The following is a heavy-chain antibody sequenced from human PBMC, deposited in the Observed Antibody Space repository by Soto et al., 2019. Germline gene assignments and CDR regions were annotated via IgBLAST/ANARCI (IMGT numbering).Heavy chain of an antibody. V-gene: IGHV3-23*01. CDR2: ISGSGGSA. J-gene: IGHJ4*02. CDR1: GFTFSSYA. CDR3: ARDNEYCTNGVCYNFDY. Sequence: PGGSLRLSCAASGFTFSSYAMSWVRQAPGKGLEWVSAISGSGGSAYYADSVKGRFTISRDNSKNTLYLQMNSLRAEDKAVYYCARDNEYCTNGVCYNFDYWGQGTLVTVSS. D-gene: IGHD2-8*01.